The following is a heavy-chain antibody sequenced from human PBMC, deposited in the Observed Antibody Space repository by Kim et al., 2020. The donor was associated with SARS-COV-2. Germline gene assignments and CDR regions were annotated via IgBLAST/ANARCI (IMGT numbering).Heavy chain of an antibody. V-gene: IGHV1-46*01. D-gene: IGHD1-1*01. Sequence: GSTSYAQKFQGRVTMTRDTSTSTVYMELSSLRSEDTAVYYCARDGIYFDYWGQGTLVTVSS. CDR3: ARDGIYFDY. CDR2: GST. J-gene: IGHJ4*02.